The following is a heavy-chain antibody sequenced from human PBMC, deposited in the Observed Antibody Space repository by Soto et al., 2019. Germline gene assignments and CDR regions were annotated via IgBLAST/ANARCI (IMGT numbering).Heavy chain of an antibody. D-gene: IGHD2-21*01. V-gene: IGHV1-2*02. J-gene: IGHJ5*02. CDR3: ANTSPYCGTYNCYVFDP. CDR2: INPNRGGK. Sequence: SSVKVSCQASLCTFPDYYIHWVRQAPGPAFEWMGWINPNRGGKNYGQGFQGRVTINRDTPSSTAYMTLSRLKSDDTAIYYCANTSPYCGTYNCYVFDPWGQGTLVTVSS. CDR1: LCTFPDYY.